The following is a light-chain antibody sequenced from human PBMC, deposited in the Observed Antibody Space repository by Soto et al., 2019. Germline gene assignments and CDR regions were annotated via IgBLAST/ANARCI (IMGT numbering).Light chain of an antibody. Sequence: QSVLTQPASVSGSLGQSITISCTGTSSDIGSYNLVSWYQQHPGKAPEVMIYEGSKWPSGVSNRFSGSKSGNTASLTISGLQAEDEADYYCCSYAGSAIVIFGGGTKVTVL. CDR1: SSDIGSYNL. CDR3: CSYAGSAIVI. CDR2: EGS. V-gene: IGLV2-23*01. J-gene: IGLJ2*01.